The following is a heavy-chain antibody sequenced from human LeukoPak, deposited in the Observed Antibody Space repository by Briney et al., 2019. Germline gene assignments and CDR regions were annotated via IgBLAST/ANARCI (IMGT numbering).Heavy chain of an antibody. CDR3: AKDWSPGYYYYYYMDA. V-gene: IGHV3-30*02. CDR1: GCTSSSYG. Sequence: GGTLRLSCAASGCTSSSYGMHWVRQAPGKGLEWVAFIRYDGSNKYYADSVKGRFTISRDNSKNTLYLQMNTLRAEDTAVYYCAKDWSPGYYYYYYMDACGKGTPVSVS. J-gene: IGHJ6*03. CDR2: IRYDGSNK.